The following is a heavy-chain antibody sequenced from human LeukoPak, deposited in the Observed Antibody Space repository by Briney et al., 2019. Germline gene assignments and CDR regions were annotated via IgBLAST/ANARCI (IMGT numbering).Heavy chain of an antibody. CDR2: ISGSGGIT. CDR3: ATGLGYCSGGSCYNWFDP. Sequence: PGGSLRLSCAASGFTFSSFGMTWVRQAPGKGLEWVSSISGSGGITYYADSVKGRFTISRDNSKNTLYLQMNSLRAEDTAVYYCATGLGYCSGGSCYNWFDPWGQGTLVTVSS. J-gene: IGHJ5*02. CDR1: GFTFSSFG. D-gene: IGHD2-15*01. V-gene: IGHV3-23*01.